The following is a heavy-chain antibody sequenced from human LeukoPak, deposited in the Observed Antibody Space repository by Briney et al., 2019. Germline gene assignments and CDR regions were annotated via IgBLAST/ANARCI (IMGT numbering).Heavy chain of an antibody. D-gene: IGHD1-26*01. CDR1: GFSFSNYW. J-gene: IGHJ4*02. CDR2: IKQDGSDK. CDR3: ARYSGSQGVEY. V-gene: IGHV3-7*04. Sequence: GGSLRLSCAASGFSFSNYWMSWVRQAPGTGLEWVANIKQDGSDKHYVDSVKGRFSVSRDNAKNSLYLQMNSLRAEDTAVYYCARYSGSQGVEYWGQGTLVTVSS.